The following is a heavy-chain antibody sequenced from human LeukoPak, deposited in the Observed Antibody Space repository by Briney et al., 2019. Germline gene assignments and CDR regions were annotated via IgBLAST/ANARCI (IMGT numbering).Heavy chain of an antibody. CDR1: GGSISSYY. J-gene: IGHJ5*02. D-gene: IGHD5-12*01. V-gene: IGHV4-4*07. CDR2: IYTSGST. Sequence: PSETLSLTCTVSGGSISSYYWSWIRQPAGKGLEWIGRIYTSGSTNYNPSLKSRVTMSVDTSKNQFSLKLSSVTAADTAVYYCARDSGYSGYDTNWLDPWGQGTLVTVSS. CDR3: ARDSGYSGYDTNWLDP.